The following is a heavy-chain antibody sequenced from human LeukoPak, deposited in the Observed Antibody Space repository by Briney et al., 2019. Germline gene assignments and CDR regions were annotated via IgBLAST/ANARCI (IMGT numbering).Heavy chain of an antibody. V-gene: IGHV3-30-3*01. CDR3: ARSRLNDYGDY. CDR2: ISYDGSNK. D-gene: IGHD3-22*01. J-gene: IGHJ4*02. Sequence: GGSLRLSCAASGFTFSSYAMHWVRQAPGKGLEWVAVISYDGSNKYYADSVKGRFTISRDNSKNTLYLQMNSLRAEDTAVYYCARSRLNDYGDYWGQGTLVTVSS. CDR1: GFTFSSYA.